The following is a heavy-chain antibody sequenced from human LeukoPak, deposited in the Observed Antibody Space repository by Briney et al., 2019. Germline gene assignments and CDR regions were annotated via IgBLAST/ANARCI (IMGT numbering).Heavy chain of an antibody. CDR2: ISGYNGNT. CDR1: GYIFITYG. V-gene: IGHV1-18*01. J-gene: IGHJ5*02. CDR3: ARVDAMAREVINWFDP. Sequence: ASVKVSCKASGYIFITYGISWVRQAPGQGREWMGWISGYNGNTNYAQKLQGRVTMTTDTSTSTAYMEVRSLRSDDTALYYCARVDAMAREVINWFDPWGQGTLVTVPS. D-gene: IGHD3-10*01.